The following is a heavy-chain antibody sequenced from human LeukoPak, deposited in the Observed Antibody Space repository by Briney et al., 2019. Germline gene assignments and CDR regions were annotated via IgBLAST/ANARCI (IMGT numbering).Heavy chain of an antibody. CDR2: IIPILDVT. Sequence: GASVKVSCKASGGTFTNYAINWVRQAPGQGLEWMGRIIPILDVTNYAQKFQGRVTITADKSTSTAYMELSSLRSEDTAVYYCASWGYSRYYYYGMDVWGQGTTVTVSS. J-gene: IGHJ6*02. V-gene: IGHV1-69*04. CDR3: ASWGYSRYYYYGMDV. CDR1: GGTFTNYA. D-gene: IGHD5-18*01.